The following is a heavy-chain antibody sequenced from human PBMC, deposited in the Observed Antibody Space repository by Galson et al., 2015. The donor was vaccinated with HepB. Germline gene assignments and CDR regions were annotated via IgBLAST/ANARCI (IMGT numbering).Heavy chain of an antibody. Sequence: SETLSLTCAVYGGSFSGYYWSWIRQPPGKGLEWIGEINHSGSTNYNPSLKSRVTISVDTSKNQFSLKLSSVTAADTAVYYCARDSVYCSGGSCYFSYYYYGMDVWGQGTTVTVSS. CDR2: INHSGST. J-gene: IGHJ6*02. V-gene: IGHV4-34*01. D-gene: IGHD2-15*01. CDR1: GGSFSGYY. CDR3: ARDSVYCSGGSCYFSYYYYGMDV.